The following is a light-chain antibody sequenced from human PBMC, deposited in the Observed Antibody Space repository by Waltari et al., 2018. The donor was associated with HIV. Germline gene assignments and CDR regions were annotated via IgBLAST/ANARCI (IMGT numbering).Light chain of an antibody. V-gene: IGLV2-14*03. Sequence: QSALTQPASVSGSPGQSITFPCTGTSSDVGGYNYFLWYQRQPGKAPKLMIYDVNNRPSGVSNRFSGSKSGNTASLTISGLQAEDEADYYCSSYTSSSTRVFGGGTKVTVL. CDR1: SSDVGGYNY. J-gene: IGLJ3*02. CDR3: SSYTSSSTRV. CDR2: DVN.